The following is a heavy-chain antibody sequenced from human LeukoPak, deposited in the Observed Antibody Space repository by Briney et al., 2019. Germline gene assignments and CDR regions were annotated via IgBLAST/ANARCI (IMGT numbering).Heavy chain of an antibody. CDR2: IYYSGST. J-gene: IGHJ4*02. CDR1: GVSISSYY. Sequence: SETLSLTCTVSGVSISSYYWSWIRQPPGKGLEWIGYIYYSGSTNYNPSLKSRVTISVDTSKNQFSLKLSSVTAADTAVYYCARQAAALVPLHFDYWGQGTLVTVSS. D-gene: IGHD6-13*01. V-gene: IGHV4-59*01. CDR3: ARQAAALVPLHFDY.